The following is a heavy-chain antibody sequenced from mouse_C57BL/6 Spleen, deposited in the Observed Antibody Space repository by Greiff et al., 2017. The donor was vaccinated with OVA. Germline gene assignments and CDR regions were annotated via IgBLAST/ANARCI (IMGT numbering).Heavy chain of an antibody. V-gene: IGHV5-9-1*02. CDR1: GFTFSSYA. J-gene: IGHJ4*01. CDR2: ISSGGDYI. CDR3: TRAPCDFYAMDY. Sequence: EVKLMESGEGLVKPGGSLKLSCAASGFTFSSYAMSWVRQTPEKRLEWVAYISSGGDYIYYADTVKGRFTISRDNARNTLYLQMSSLKSEDTAMYYCTRAPCDFYAMDYWGQGTSVTVSS.